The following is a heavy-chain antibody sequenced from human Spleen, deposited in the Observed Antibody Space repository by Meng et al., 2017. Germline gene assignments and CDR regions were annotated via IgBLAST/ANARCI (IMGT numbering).Heavy chain of an antibody. CDR3: ATLIGAAAVWYFDL. D-gene: IGHD6-13*01. V-gene: IGHV4-59*12. J-gene: IGHJ2*01. CDR1: GGSISSYY. CDR2: IYYSGST. Sequence: SETLSLTCTVSGGSISSYYWSWIRQPPGKGLEWIGYIYYSGSTNYNPSLKSRVTISVDTSKNQFSLKLSSLTAADTAVYYCATLIGAAAVWYFDLWGRGTLVTVSS.